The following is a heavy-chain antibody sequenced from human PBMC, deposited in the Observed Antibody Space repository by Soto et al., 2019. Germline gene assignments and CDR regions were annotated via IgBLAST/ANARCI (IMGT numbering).Heavy chain of an antibody. CDR2: ISSSSSYI. CDR3: AKFPLVIAAAGRDSYFDY. Sequence: GGSLRLSCAASGFTFSSYSMNWVRRAPGKGLEWVSSISSSSSYIYYADSVKGRFTISRDNAKNSLYLQMNSLRAEDTAVYYCAKFPLVIAAAGRDSYFDYWGQGTLVTVSS. J-gene: IGHJ4*02. V-gene: IGHV3-21*01. D-gene: IGHD6-13*01. CDR1: GFTFSSYS.